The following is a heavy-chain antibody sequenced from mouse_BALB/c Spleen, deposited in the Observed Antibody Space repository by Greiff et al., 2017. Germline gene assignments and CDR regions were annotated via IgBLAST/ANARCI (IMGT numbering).Heavy chain of an antibody. J-gene: IGHJ3*01. CDR1: GFTFSSYA. Sequence: EVKLVESGGGLVKPGGSLKLSCAASGFTFSSYAMSWVRQTPEKRLEWVASISSGGSTYYPDSVKGRFTISRDNARNILYLQMSSLRSEDTAMYYCARGGGTPAWFAYWGQGTLVTVSA. CDR3: ARGGGTPAWFAY. CDR2: ISSGGST. V-gene: IGHV5-6-5*01. D-gene: IGHD2-14*01.